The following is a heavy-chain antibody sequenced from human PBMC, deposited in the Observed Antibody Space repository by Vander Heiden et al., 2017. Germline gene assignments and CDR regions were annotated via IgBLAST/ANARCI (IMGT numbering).Heavy chain of an antibody. CDR3: ARDLIVVVPAAIVGGMDV. CDR2: ISYDGSNK. D-gene: IGHD2-2*02. CDR1: GFPSSSCA. J-gene: IGHJ6*02. V-gene: IGHV3-30-3*01. Sequence: QVQLVESGGGVVQPGRSLRPSCAASGFPSSSCAMHWVRQAAGKGLEWVAVISYDGSNKYYADSVKGRFTISRDNSKNTLYLQMNSLRAEDTAVYYCARDLIVVVPAAIVGGMDVWGQGTTVTVS.